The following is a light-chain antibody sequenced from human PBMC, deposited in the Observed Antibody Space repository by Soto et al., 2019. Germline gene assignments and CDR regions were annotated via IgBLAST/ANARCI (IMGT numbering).Light chain of an antibody. CDR2: DVS. V-gene: IGLV2-14*03. CDR3: SSYGASSTL. CDR1: SSDIGSYNY. J-gene: IGLJ3*02. Sequence: QSALTQPASLSGSPGQSITISCTGTSSDIGSYNYVSWYQQHPGKAPKLMIFDVSYRPSGISDRFSGSKSGNTASLTISGLPPEDAADYYCSSYGASSTLFGGGTKVTVL.